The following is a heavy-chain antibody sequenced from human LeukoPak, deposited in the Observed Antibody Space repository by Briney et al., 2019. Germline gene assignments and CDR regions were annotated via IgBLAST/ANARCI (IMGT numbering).Heavy chain of an antibody. Sequence: SETLALTCTVSGGSISSYYWSWIRQPPGKGLEWIGYIYDSGSTNYNPSLKSRVTISVDTSKNQFSLKLSSVTAADTAVYYCARLGYDYVWGGVIFAFDIWGQGTMVTVSS. CDR3: ARLGYDYVWGGVIFAFDI. CDR1: GGSISSYY. CDR2: IYDSGST. J-gene: IGHJ3*02. D-gene: IGHD3-16*01. V-gene: IGHV4-59*08.